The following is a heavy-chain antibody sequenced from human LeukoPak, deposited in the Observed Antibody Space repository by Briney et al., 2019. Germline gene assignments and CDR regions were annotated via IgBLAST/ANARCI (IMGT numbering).Heavy chain of an antibody. CDR1: GGSFSGYY. V-gene: IGHV4-34*01. CDR3: ARGCMTVTITPFDY. Sequence: SETLSLTCAVYGGSFSGYYWSWIRQPPGKGLEWIGEINHSGSTNYNPSLKSRVTISVDTSKNQFSLKLSSVTAADTAVYYCARGCMTVTITPFDYWGQGTLVTVSS. CDR2: INHSGST. D-gene: IGHD4-17*01. J-gene: IGHJ4*02.